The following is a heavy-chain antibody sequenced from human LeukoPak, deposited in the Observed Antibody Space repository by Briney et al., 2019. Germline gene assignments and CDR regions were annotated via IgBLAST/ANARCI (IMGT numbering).Heavy chain of an antibody. J-gene: IGHJ4*02. CDR1: GYTFSTYW. CDR3: AREPSIDPIEDY. D-gene: IGHD1-14*01. CDR2: IYPGDSDT. Sequence: GESLKISCKGSGYTFSTYWIGWVRQMPGKGLEWMGSIYPGDSDTRYSPSFQGQVTISADKSISTAYLQWSSLKASDTAMYYCAREPSIDPIEDYWGQGTLVTVSS. V-gene: IGHV5-51*01.